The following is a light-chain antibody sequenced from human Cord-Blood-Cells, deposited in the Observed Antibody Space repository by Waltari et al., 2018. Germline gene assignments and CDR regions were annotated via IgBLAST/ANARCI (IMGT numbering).Light chain of an antibody. J-gene: IGLJ1*01. CDR3: CSYAGSYTSYV. CDR2: DVS. CDR1: SSVVGGYNF. V-gene: IGLV2-11*01. Sequence: QSALTQPRSVSGSPGQSVTISCPGTSSVVGGYNFVPWYQQHPGKAPKLMIYDVSKRPSGVPARFSGSKSGNTASLTISGLQAEDEADYYCCSYAGSYTSYVFGTGTKVTVL.